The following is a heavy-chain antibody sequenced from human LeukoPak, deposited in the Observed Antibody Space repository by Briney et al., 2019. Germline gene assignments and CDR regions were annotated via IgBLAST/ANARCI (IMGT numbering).Heavy chain of an antibody. Sequence: ASVKVSCKASGYTFTGYYMHWVRQAPGQGLEWMGWINPNSGGTKYAQKFQGRVTMTRDTSISTAYMELSRLRSDDTAVYYCARAANLGYCSSTSCYKINNWFDPWGQGTLVTVSS. J-gene: IGHJ5*02. V-gene: IGHV1-2*02. CDR1: GYTFTGYY. CDR2: INPNSGGT. CDR3: ARAANLGYCSSTSCYKINNWFDP. D-gene: IGHD2-2*02.